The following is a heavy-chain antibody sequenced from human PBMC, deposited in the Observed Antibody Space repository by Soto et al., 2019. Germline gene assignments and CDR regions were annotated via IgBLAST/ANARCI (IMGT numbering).Heavy chain of an antibody. CDR3: MRRCSRCSEAANDAFDI. CDR2: IKSKTDGGTT. V-gene: IGHV3-15*07. Sequence: EVQLVESGGGLVKPGGSLRLSCAASGFTFSNAWMNWVRQAPGKGLEWVGRIKSKTDGGTTDYAAPVKGRFTISRDDSKNTLYLQMYSLNTEGTAVYYCMRRCSRCSEAANDAFDIWGHGTMVTVSS. D-gene: IGHD2-15*01. J-gene: IGHJ3*02. CDR1: GFTFSNAW.